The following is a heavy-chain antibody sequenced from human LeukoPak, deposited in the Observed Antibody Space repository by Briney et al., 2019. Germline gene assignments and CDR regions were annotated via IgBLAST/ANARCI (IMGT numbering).Heavy chain of an antibody. D-gene: IGHD6-13*01. CDR3: ARLPRERPIAAAGTGVLDY. CDR2: IYYSGST. Sequence: SETLSLTCTVSGGSISSSSYYWGWIRQPPGKGLEWIGSIYYSGSTYYNPSLKSRVTISVDTSKSQFSLKLSSVTAADTAVYYCARLPRERPIAAAGTGVLDYWGQGTLVTVSS. CDR1: GGSISSSSYY. V-gene: IGHV4-39*01. J-gene: IGHJ4*02.